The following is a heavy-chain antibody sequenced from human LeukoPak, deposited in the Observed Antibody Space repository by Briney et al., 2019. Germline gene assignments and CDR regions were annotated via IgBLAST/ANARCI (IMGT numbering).Heavy chain of an antibody. CDR2: IYYSGST. V-gene: IGHV4-30-4*01. Sequence: SETLSLTCTVSGGSISSGDYYWSWIRQPPGKGLEGIGYIYYSGSTYYNPSLKSRVTISVDTSKNQFSLKLSSVTAADTAVYYCARGRYCSSTSCYPYYYYGMDVWGKGTTVTVSS. CDR3: ARGRYCSSTSCYPYYYYGMDV. J-gene: IGHJ6*04. D-gene: IGHD2-2*01. CDR1: GGSISSGDYY.